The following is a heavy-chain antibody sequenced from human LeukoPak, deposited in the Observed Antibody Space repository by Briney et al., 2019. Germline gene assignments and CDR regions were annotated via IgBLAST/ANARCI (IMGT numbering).Heavy chain of an antibody. CDR2: IRSKAYGGTT. Sequence: PGGSLRLSCTASGFTFGDYAMSWFRQAPGKGLEWVGFIRSKAYGGTTEYAASVKGRFTISRDDSKSIAYLQMNSLKTEDTAVYYCTSLKISSSFRELPYYWGQGTLVTVSS. CDR1: GFTFGDYA. V-gene: IGHV3-49*03. D-gene: IGHD6-13*01. CDR3: TSLKISSSFRELPYY. J-gene: IGHJ4*02.